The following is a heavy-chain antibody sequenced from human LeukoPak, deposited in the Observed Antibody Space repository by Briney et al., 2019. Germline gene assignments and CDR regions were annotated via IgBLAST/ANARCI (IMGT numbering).Heavy chain of an antibody. J-gene: IGHJ4*02. CDR1: GFTFSIYT. CDR3: AKAKGGL. D-gene: IGHD2-15*01. CDR2: ISGSGDAT. Sequence: PGGSLRLSCVASGFTFSIYTMTWFRQAPEKGLEWVSSISGSGDATYFADSVRGRFTLSRDNSRNTLFLQMDRLRVDDTAVYYCAKAKGGLWGQGTLVTVSS. V-gene: IGHV3-23*01.